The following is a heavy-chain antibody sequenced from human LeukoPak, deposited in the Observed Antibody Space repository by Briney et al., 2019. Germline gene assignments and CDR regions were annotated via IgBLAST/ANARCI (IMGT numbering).Heavy chain of an antibody. Sequence: VGSLRLSCAASGFTFSSYWMTWVRQAPGKGLEWVASIKQDGNEKYYVDSVKGRFTISRDNARNSLYLQMSSLRADDTAVYYCARDGAFRIYDYWGQGTLVTVSS. CDR1: GFTFSSYW. J-gene: IGHJ4*02. V-gene: IGHV3-7*01. CDR3: ARDGAFRIYDY. CDR2: IKQDGNEK. D-gene: IGHD3-3*02.